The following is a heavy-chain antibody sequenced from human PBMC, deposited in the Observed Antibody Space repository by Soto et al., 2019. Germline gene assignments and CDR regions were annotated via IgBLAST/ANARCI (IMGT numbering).Heavy chain of an antibody. Sequence: PSETLSLTCTVSGGSISSGGYYWSWIRQHPGKGLEWIGYIYYSGSTYYKKSLKSRVTISVDTSKNQFSLKLSSVTAADTAVYYCARTLWYYDILAGRSGYFDYWGQGTLITVSS. CDR3: ARTLWYYDILAGRSGYFDY. CDR1: GGSISSGGYY. D-gene: IGHD3-9*01. J-gene: IGHJ4*02. CDR2: IYYSGST. V-gene: IGHV4-31*03.